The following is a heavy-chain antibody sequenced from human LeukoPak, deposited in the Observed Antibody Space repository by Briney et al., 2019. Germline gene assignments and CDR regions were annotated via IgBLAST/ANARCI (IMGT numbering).Heavy chain of an antibody. V-gene: IGHV3-23*01. CDR2: ISGSGGST. CDR1: GFTFSSYA. J-gene: IGHJ5*02. D-gene: IGHD3-10*01. Sequence: GGSLRLSCAASGFTFSSYAMSWVRQAPGKGLEWVSAISGSGGSTYYADSAKGRFTISRDNSKNSLYLQMNNLRAEDTAVYYCATPGRAMVRGVDNWFDPWGQGTLVTVSS. CDR3: ATPGRAMVRGVDNWFDP.